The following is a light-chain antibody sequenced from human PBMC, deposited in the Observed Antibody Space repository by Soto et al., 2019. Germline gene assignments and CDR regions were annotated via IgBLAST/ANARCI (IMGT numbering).Light chain of an antibody. J-gene: IGKJ2*01. Sequence: EIVLTQSPATLSLSPGERVTLSCRASQSVTSFLAWYQQKPGQAPRLLIYEASNRATGIPARFSGSGSGTDFTLIISSLEPEDFAFYYCQQRSNWPYTFGQGTKLEIK. CDR2: EAS. CDR3: QQRSNWPYT. V-gene: IGKV3-11*01. CDR1: QSVTSF.